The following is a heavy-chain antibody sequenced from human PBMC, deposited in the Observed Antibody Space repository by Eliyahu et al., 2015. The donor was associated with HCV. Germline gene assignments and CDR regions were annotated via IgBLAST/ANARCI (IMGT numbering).Heavy chain of an antibody. CDR3: ASPGGYQDSWFDP. D-gene: IGHD3-22*01. Sequence: EVFLVESGGGLVQPGGSLRLSCAASGFTFTNYWIHWIRQAPGKGLVWVXRINNDGSSTSYADSVKGRFTISRDNAKNMVYLQMNSLRVEDTAVYFCASPGGYQDSWFDPWGQGTLVTVSS. V-gene: IGHV3-74*01. J-gene: IGHJ5*02. CDR1: GFTFTNYW. CDR2: INNDGSST.